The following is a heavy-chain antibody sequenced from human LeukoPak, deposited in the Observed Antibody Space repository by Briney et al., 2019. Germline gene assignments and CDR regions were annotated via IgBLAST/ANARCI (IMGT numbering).Heavy chain of an antibody. J-gene: IGHJ4*02. D-gene: IGHD6-13*01. CDR1: GFTFSGYA. CDR2: ISSSGGST. Sequence: GGSLRLSCAVSGFTFSGYAMSWVRQAPGKGLEWVSTISSSGGSTYYADSVKGRFTISRDNSKNTLYLQMNSLRAEDTAVYYCAKDRHSSSWYVLDPPDYWGQGTLVTVSS. CDR3: AKDRHSSSWYVLDPPDY. V-gene: IGHV3-23*01.